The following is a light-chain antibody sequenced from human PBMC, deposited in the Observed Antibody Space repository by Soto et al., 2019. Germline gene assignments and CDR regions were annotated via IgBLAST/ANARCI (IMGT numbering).Light chain of an antibody. CDR1: QSISSY. Sequence: DIQLTQSPSSLSASVGDRATITCRASQSISSYLNWYQQKPGKAPRLLIYDASSLASGVPSRFSGSGSGTDFTLTISSLQPEDFAAYYCQQTNNSPITFGQGTRLEIK. V-gene: IGKV1-39*01. CDR3: QQTNNSPIT. J-gene: IGKJ5*01. CDR2: DAS.